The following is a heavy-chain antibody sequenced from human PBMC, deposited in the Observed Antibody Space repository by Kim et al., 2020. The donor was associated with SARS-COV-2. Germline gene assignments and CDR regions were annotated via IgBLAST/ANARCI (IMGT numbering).Heavy chain of an antibody. CDR2: IYYSGST. CDR1: GGSISSSSYY. J-gene: IGHJ2*01. V-gene: IGHV4-39*07. CDR3: ARDLSYGDYGDFDL. D-gene: IGHD4-17*01. Sequence: SETLSLTCTVSGGSISSSSYYWGWIRQPPGKGLEWIGSIYYSGSTYYNPSLKSRVTISVDTSKNQFSLKLSSVTAADTAVYYCARDLSYGDYGDFDLWGR.